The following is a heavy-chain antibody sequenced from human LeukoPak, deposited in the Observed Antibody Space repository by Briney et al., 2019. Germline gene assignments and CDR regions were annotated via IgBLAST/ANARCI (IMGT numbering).Heavy chain of an antibody. CDR1: GGTFKSYA. J-gene: IGHJ4*02. CDR2: INPSGGST. D-gene: IGHD1-1*01. Sequence: GSSVKVSCKACGGTFKSYAMSGVGQARGQGGEGMGVINPSGGSTSYPQKFQRNLTITSDPSTSTVYMELSSLSSEDTPVYYCPRPGTHAFDYWGQGTLLTVSS. V-gene: IGHV1-46*02. CDR3: PRPGTHAFDY.